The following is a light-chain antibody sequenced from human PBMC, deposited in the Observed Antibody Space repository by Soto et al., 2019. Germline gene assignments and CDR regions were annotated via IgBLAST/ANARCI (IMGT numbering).Light chain of an antibody. V-gene: IGKV1-12*01. CDR2: TGS. Sequence: IKVTQSPSYVSASVGDRVTITCRASQGIKNWLAWYQQKPGKAPNLLIYTGSSLQSGVPSRFSGSGSGTDFTLSISGLQPEDFATYYCQQLNTYLITFGQGTRLEIK. CDR1: QGIKNW. J-gene: IGKJ5*01. CDR3: QQLNTYLIT.